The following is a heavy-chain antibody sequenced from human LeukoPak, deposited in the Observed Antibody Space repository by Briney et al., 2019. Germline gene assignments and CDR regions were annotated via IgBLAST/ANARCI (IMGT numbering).Heavy chain of an antibody. CDR3: ARRPASSRLENWYFDL. J-gene: IGHJ2*01. CDR1: GFTFSSYG. D-gene: IGHD6-13*01. V-gene: IGHV3-30*03. CDR2: ISYDGSNK. Sequence: GGSLRLSCAASGFTFSSYGMHWVRQAPGKGLEWVAVISYDGSNKYYADSVKGRFTISRDNSKNTLYLQMNSLRAEDTAVYYCARRPASSRLENWYFDLWGRGTLVTVSS.